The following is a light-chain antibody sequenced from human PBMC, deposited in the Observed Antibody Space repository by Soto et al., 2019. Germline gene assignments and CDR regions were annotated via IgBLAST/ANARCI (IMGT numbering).Light chain of an antibody. CDR2: EVS. Sequence: QSALTQPASVSGSPGQSITISCTGTSSDVGGYKYVSWYQQHPGKAPKLMIYEVSNRPSGVPDRFSGSKSGNTASLTVSGLQSEDEADYYCTSYAGGNTVIFGGGTKLTVL. V-gene: IGLV2-8*01. CDR3: TSYAGGNTVI. CDR1: SSDVGGYKY. J-gene: IGLJ2*01.